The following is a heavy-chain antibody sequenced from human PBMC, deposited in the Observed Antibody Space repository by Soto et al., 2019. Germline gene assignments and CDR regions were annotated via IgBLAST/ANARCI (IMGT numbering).Heavy chain of an antibody. J-gene: IGHJ6*01. V-gene: IGHV3-49*03. Sequence: GGSLRLSCTASGFTFGDYAMSWFRQAPGKGLEWVGFIRSKAYGGTTEYAASVKGRFTISRDDSKSIAYLQMNSLKTEDTAVYYCTRDIVTGYYIIHYYYGMEVWGQGPTVTVSS. CDR2: IRSKAYGGTT. CDR3: TRDIVTGYYIIHYYYGMEV. CDR1: GFTFGDYA. D-gene: IGHD3-9*01.